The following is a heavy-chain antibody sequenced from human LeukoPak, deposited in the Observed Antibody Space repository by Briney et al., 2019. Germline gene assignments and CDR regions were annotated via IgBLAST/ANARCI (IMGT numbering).Heavy chain of an antibody. Sequence: KSSETLSLTRTVSGGSISSYYWSWIRQPPGKGLEWIGYIYYSGSTNYNPSLKSRVTISVDTSKNQFSLKLSSVTTADTAVYYCARIISGWYYFDYWGQGTLVTVSS. V-gene: IGHV4-59*01. CDR1: GGSISSYY. D-gene: IGHD6-19*01. CDR2: IYYSGST. CDR3: ARIISGWYYFDY. J-gene: IGHJ4*02.